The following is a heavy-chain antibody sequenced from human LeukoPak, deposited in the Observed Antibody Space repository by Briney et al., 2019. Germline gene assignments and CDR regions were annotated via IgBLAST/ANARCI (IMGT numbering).Heavy chain of an antibody. Sequence: PGGSLRLSCAASGFTFDDYGMSWVRQAPGKGLEWVSGVNWDGDSTVYAESVKGRFTISRDNAKNYLYLQMNSLRAEDTALYYCARPTNTAMVPYYFDYWGQGTLVTVSS. D-gene: IGHD5-18*01. CDR2: VNWDGDST. V-gene: IGHV3-20*04. CDR1: GFTFDDYG. J-gene: IGHJ4*02. CDR3: ARPTNTAMVPYYFDY.